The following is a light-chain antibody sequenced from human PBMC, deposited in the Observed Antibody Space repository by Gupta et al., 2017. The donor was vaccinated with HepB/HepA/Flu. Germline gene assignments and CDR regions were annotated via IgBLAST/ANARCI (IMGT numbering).Light chain of an antibody. J-gene: IGLJ2*01. CDR1: RSNIGSST. V-gene: IGLV1-44*01. CDR3: GAWEDSLNGVV. CDR2: SNN. Sequence: HSVLPRPPSPCATPRPRVSVSSSGSRSNIGSSTRNWYQQFPGTAPILLIYSNNQRPSGGPDRCSGCKSGTSASQAISGRQYEDEADYYCGAWEDSLNGVVFGGGTKLTVL.